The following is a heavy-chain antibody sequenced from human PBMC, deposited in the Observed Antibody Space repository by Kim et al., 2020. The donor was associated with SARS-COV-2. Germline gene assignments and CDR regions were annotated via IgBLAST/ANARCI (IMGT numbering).Heavy chain of an antibody. CDR2: IKQDESEK. J-gene: IGHJ6*02. CDR1: RFTFSNYF. D-gene: IGHD3-10*01. V-gene: IGHV3-7*03. Sequence: GGSLRLSCAASRFTFSNYFMSWVRKAPGKGLEWVANIKQDESEKYYVDSVKGRFTISRDNAKNSLYLQMNRLRHEDTAVYYCARNWFGELYGMDVWGQGTTFTVSS. CDR3: ARNWFGELYGMDV.